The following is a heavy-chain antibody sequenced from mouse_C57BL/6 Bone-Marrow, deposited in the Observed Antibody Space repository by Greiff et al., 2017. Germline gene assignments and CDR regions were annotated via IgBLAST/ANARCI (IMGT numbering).Heavy chain of an antibody. D-gene: IGHD3-2*02. CDR2: IDPSDSYT. CDR3: ASPTAQATWAWFAY. V-gene: IGHV1-50*01. J-gene: IGHJ3*01. Sequence: QVQLQQPGAELVKPGASVKLSCKASGYTFTSYWMQWVKQRPGQGLEWIGEIDPSDSYTNYNQKFKGKATLTVDTSSSTAYMPLRSLTSEDSAVYYCASPTAQATWAWFAYWGQGTLVTVSA. CDR1: GYTFTSYW.